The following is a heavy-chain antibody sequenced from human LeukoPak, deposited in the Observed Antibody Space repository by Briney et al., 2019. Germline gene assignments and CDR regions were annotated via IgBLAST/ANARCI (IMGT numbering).Heavy chain of an antibody. CDR3: ARDLGWLQSDY. CDR2: IKKDGSEQ. J-gene: IGHJ4*02. V-gene: IGHV3-7*01. D-gene: IGHD5-24*01. Sequence: GGSLRLSCVASGFSFSDHWMNWFRQAPEKGLEWVATIKKDGSEQYYVDSMKGRFTISRDNAKNSVYLQINSLRVEDTAVYYCARDLGWLQSDYWGQGTLVTVSS. CDR1: GFSFSDHW.